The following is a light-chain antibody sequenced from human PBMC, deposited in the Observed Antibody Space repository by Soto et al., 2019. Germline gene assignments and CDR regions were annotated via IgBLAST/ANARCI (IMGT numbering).Light chain of an antibody. Sequence: IVLTQSPATLSVSPGETGALSCGASQSVSTNLAWYQQKPGQGPRLLIFGASTRAIGIPARFSGSGSGTDFTLTISSLQSEDFAVYYCQHYNELPLTFGGGTKVDIK. J-gene: IGKJ4*01. V-gene: IGKV3-15*01. CDR2: GAS. CDR1: QSVSTN. CDR3: QHYNELPLT.